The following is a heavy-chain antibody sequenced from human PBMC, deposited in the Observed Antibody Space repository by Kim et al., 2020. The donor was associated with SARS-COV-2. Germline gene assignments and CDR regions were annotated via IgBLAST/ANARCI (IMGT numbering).Heavy chain of an antibody. CDR2: ISPNGRDS. CDR3: ERVNYLGDQ. Sequence: GGSLRLSCAASGFTFSDSWLHWVRQVPGEGLAWVSRISPNGRDSNYADSVKGRFPISRDNAKNTLFLQMDSMTVEDTAVYYCERVNYLGDQWGQGTLVTVSS. CDR1: GFTFSDSW. J-gene: IGHJ4*02. V-gene: IGHV3-74*01. D-gene: IGHD7-27*01.